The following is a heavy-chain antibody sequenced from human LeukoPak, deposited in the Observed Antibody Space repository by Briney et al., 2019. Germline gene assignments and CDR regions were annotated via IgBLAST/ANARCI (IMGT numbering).Heavy chain of an antibody. CDR1: GYTFTGYY. V-gene: IGHV1-2*02. CDR3: AREVRDVVVVPAAS. J-gene: IGHJ4*02. CDR2: INPNSGGT. D-gene: IGHD2-2*01. Sequence: ASVKVSCKASGYTFTGYYMHWVRQAPGQGLEWMGWINPNSGGTNYAQKFQGRVTMTRDTSISTAYMELSRLRSDDTAVYYCAREVRDVVVVPAASWGQGTLVTVSS.